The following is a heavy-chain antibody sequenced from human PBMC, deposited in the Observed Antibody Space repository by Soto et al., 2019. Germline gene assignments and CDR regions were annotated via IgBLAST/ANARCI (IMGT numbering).Heavy chain of an antibody. CDR1: NASISSRKW. V-gene: IGHV4-4*02. Sequence: SETLSLTCTVSNASISSRKWWTWVRQTPGKGLEWIGEIYHSGSINHNPSLKSQVTMSLDKSKNQFSLKMTSVTAADTAVYYCASKFGELLADAFDIWGQGTVVTVSS. J-gene: IGHJ3*02. CDR2: IYHSGSI. CDR3: ASKFGELLADAFDI. D-gene: IGHD3-10*01.